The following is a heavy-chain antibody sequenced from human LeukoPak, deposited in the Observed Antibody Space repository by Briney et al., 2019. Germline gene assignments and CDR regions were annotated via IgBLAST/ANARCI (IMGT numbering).Heavy chain of an antibody. CDR1: AFTFSNHW. D-gene: IGHD2-21*01. J-gene: IGHJ3*02. CDR3: VRDGMVIPYAFDI. Sequence: QPGGSLRLSCAACAFTFSNHWMRWVRQAPGKGLVLVSDISSDGSRTFYADSVKGRFIISRDNAKNTVYLQMNSLRAEDTAVYYCVRDGMVIPYAFDIWGQGTMVTVSS. V-gene: IGHV3-74*01. CDR2: ISSDGSRT.